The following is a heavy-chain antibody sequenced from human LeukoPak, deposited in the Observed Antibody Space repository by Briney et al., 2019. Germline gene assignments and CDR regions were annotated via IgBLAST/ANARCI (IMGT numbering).Heavy chain of an antibody. CDR1: GGTFSSYA. D-gene: IGHD6-13*01. CDR3: ARGGLAAAGTSPFDY. Sequence: GASVNVSCKASGGTFSSYAISWVRQAPGQGLEWMGGIIPIFGTANYAQKFQGRVTITTDESTSTAYMELSSLRSEDTAVYYCARGGLAAAGTSPFDYWGQGTLVTVSS. J-gene: IGHJ4*02. CDR2: IIPIFGTA. V-gene: IGHV1-69*05.